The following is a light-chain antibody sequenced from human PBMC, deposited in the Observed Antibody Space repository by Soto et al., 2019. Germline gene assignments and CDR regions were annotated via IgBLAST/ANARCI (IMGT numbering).Light chain of an antibody. J-gene: IGKJ5*01. Sequence: IVLPQSPCTLSLSPGERSTLCCMSIRIVSNNYLAWYQQKPGQAPRLLIYGASDRATGIPDRFSGSGSGTDFTLTISSLEPEDFAVYYCQQRSNWPPFTITFGQGTRLEIK. CDR2: GAS. CDR3: QQRSNWPPFTIT. V-gene: IGKV3D-20*02. CDR1: RIVSNNY.